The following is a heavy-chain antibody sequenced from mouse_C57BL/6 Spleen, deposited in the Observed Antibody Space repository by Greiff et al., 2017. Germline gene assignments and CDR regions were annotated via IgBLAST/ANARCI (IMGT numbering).Heavy chain of an antibody. V-gene: IGHV10-1*01. CDR3: VRHRGSSYWYCDV. J-gene: IGHJ1*03. CDR1: GFSFNTYA. Sequence: GGGLVQPKGSLKLSCAASGFSFNTYAMNWVRQAPGKGLEWVARIRSKSNNYATYYADSVKDKFTISRDDSESMLYLQMNNLKTEDTAMYYCVRHRGSSYWYCDVWGTGTTVTVSS. CDR2: IRSKSNNYAT. D-gene: IGHD1-1*01.